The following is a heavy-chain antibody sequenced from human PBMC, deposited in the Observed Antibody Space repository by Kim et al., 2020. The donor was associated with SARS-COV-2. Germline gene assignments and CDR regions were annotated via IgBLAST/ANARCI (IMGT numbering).Heavy chain of an antibody. V-gene: IGHV4-39*01. Sequence: SETLSLTCTVSGDSISSSNYYWGWIRRPPGKGLEWIGSVYYSGSAYYKPSLKSRVIISVDRSRNQFSLKLSSMTAADTAVYYCARHFYYYYYAMDVWGEG. CDR2: VYYSGSA. J-gene: IGHJ6*01. CDR1: GDSISSSNYY. CDR3: ARHFYYYYYAMDV.